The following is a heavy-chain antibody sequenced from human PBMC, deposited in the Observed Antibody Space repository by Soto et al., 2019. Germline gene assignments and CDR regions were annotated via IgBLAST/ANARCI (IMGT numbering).Heavy chain of an antibody. CDR3: AAVSMDGGVPLDFYY. V-gene: IGHV4-34*01. CDR1: GESFSGHY. J-gene: IGHJ4*02. D-gene: IGHD3-16*01. Sequence: SETLSLTCAVFGESFSGHYWSWIRQTPGKGLEWIGEIEHGGSTNYNPSLKSRVRMSVDTTRKQFSLRLNSVIAADTAVYYCAAVSMDGGVPLDFYYWFQGSLVTFSS. CDR2: IEHGGST.